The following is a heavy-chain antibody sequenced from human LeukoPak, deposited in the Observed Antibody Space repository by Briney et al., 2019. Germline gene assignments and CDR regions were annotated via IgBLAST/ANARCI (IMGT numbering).Heavy chain of an antibody. J-gene: IGHJ5*02. CDR1: GSTFSSYW. V-gene: IGHV3-7*01. Sequence: GGSLRLSCAASGSTFSSYWMSWVRQAPGKGLEWVANIKEDGSQKFHVGSVRGRFTISRDNAKNSLYLQMNSLRAEDTAVYYCARDSITMMGFGWFDPWGQGTLVTVSS. CDR3: ARDSITMMGFGWFDP. D-gene: IGHD3-22*01. CDR2: IKEDGSQK.